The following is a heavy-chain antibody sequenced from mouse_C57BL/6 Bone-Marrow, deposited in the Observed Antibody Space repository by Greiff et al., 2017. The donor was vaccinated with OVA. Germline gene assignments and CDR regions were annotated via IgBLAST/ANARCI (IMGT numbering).Heavy chain of an antibody. D-gene: IGHD2-10*01. V-gene: IGHV1-55*01. CDR2: IYPGSGST. Sequence: QVQLQQPGAELVKPGASVKMSCKASGYTFTSSWITWVKQMPGQGLEWIGDIYPGSGSTNYNEKFKSKATLPVDTSSSTAYMQLSSLTSEDAAGYYCAREGLLADYWGQGTTLTVSS. J-gene: IGHJ2*01. CDR1: GYTFTSSW. CDR3: AREGLLADY.